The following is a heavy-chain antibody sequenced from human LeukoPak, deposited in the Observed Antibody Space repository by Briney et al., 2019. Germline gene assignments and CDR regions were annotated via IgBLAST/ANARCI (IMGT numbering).Heavy chain of an antibody. CDR3: AKYYDYWSGCS. CDR1: GLTFSNCA. CDR2: ISGSGVST. V-gene: IGHV3-23*01. J-gene: IGHJ5*02. D-gene: IGHD3-3*01. Sequence: GGSLRLSCAASGLTFSNCAMTWVRQAPGKGLEWVSGISGSGVSTYYADSVKGRFTISRDNSKNTLYLQMNSLRAEDTAVYYCAKYYDYWSGCSWGQGTLVTVSA.